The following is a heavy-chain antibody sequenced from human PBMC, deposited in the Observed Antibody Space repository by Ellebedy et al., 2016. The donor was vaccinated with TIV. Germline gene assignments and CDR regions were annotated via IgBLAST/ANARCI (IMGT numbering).Heavy chain of an antibody. Sequence: MPGGSLRLSCTVSGDSISGYYWIWIRQPPGKGLEWIGYIYYSGSTNYNPSLKSRVTISVDTSKNQFSLKLTSVTAADTAVYYCARRKTTITTFDYWGQGTLVTVSS. CDR1: GDSISGYY. V-gene: IGHV4-59*08. D-gene: IGHD3-9*01. J-gene: IGHJ4*02. CDR2: IYYSGST. CDR3: ARRKTTITTFDY.